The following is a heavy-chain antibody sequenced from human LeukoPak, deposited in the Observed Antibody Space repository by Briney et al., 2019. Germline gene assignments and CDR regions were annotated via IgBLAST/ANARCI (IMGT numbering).Heavy chain of an antibody. J-gene: IGHJ6*03. D-gene: IGHD3-22*01. CDR1: GGSFSGYY. V-gene: IGHV4-59*01. CDR3: ASTSQNYYDSSGSHPYYYYYYMDV. Sequence: SETLSLTCAVYGGSFSGYYWSWIRQPPGKGLEWIGYIYYSGSTNYNPSLKSRVTISVDTSKNQFSLKLSSVTAADTAVYYCASTSQNYYDSSGSHPYYYYYYMDVWGKGTTVTISS. CDR2: IYYSGST.